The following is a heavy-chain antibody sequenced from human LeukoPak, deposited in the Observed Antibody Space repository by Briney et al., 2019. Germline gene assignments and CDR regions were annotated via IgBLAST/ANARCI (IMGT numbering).Heavy chain of an antibody. D-gene: IGHD1-26*01. CDR1: ESTLNRHF. Sequence: GGSLRLSCVASESTLNRHFMNWVRQAPGKGLEWVSSISSSGTHRNYADSVKGRFTISSDIAQKSVYLQMDSLRAEDTAVYYCASSAPRVGAPDYWGQGTLVTVSS. CDR3: ASSAPRVGAPDY. V-gene: IGHV3-21*01. CDR2: ISSSGTHR. J-gene: IGHJ4*02.